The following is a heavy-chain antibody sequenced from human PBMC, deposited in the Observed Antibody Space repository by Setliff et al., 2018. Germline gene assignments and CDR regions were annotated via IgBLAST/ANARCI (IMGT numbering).Heavy chain of an antibody. CDR1: GYSFTSYW. Sequence: GESLKISCKGSGYSFTSYWIGWVRQMPGKGLEWMGIIYPGDSDTRYSPSFQGQVTISADKSISTAYLQWSSLEASDTAMYYCARRPYSSSFLSPFVGNWFDPWGQGTLVTVSS. CDR3: ARRPYSSSFLSPFVGNWFDP. CDR2: IYPGDSDT. J-gene: IGHJ5*02. D-gene: IGHD6-13*01. V-gene: IGHV5-51*01.